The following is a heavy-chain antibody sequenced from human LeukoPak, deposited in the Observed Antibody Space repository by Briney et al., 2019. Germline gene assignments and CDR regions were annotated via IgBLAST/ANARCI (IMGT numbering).Heavy chain of an antibody. D-gene: IGHD3-22*01. CDR3: ASLDSSGYYNAFDI. CDR1: GGSISSYY. V-gene: IGHV4-59*08. Sequence: SETLSLTCTASGGSISSYYWSWIRQPPGKGLEWIGYIYYSGSTNYNPSLKSRVTISVDTSKNQFSLKLSSVTAADTAVYYCASLDSSGYYNAFDIWGQGTMVTVSS. CDR2: IYYSGST. J-gene: IGHJ3*02.